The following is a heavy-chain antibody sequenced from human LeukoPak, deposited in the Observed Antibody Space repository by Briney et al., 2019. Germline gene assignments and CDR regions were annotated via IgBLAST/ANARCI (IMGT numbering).Heavy chain of an antibody. CDR1: GYTFTGYY. Sequence: ASVKVSCEASGYTFTGYYMHWVRQAPGQGLEWMGWINPNSGGTNYAQKFQGRVTMTRDTSISTAYMELSRLRSDDTAVYYCARGLRLLEWLLFDYWGQGTLVTVSS. J-gene: IGHJ4*02. D-gene: IGHD3-3*01. V-gene: IGHV1-2*02. CDR2: INPNSGGT. CDR3: ARGLRLLEWLLFDY.